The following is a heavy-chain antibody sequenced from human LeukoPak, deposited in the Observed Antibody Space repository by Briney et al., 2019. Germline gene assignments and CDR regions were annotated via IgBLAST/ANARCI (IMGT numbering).Heavy chain of an antibody. J-gene: IGHJ3*02. D-gene: IGHD2-2*01. V-gene: IGHV4-59*01. CDR1: GGSISSYY. CDR3: ARDLGICSSTSCYREYAFDI. Sequence: SETLSLTCTVSGGSISSYYWSWIRQPPGKGLEWIGYIYYSGSTNYNPSLKGRVTISVDTSKNQFSLKLSSVTAADAAVYYCARDLGICSSTSCYREYAFDIWGQGTMVTVSS. CDR2: IYYSGST.